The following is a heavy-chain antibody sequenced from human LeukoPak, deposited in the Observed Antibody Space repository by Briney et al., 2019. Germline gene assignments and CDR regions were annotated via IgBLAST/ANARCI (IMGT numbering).Heavy chain of an antibody. J-gene: IGHJ5*02. V-gene: IGHV1-69*05. Sequence: ASVKVSCEASGGTFSSYAISWVRQAPGQGLEWMGGIIPIFGTANYAQKFQGRVTITTDESTSTAYMELSSLRSEDTAVYYCARAKVLGLYNWFDPWGQGTRVTVSS. CDR2: IIPIFGTA. CDR3: ARAKVLGLYNWFDP. CDR1: GGTFSSYA.